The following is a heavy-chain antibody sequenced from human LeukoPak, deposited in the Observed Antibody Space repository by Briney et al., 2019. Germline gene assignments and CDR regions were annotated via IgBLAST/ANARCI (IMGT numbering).Heavy chain of an antibody. CDR2: IYYSGST. Sequence: SETLSLTCTASGGSISSYYWSWIRQPPGKGLELIGYIYYSGSTNYNPSLKSRVTISVDTSKNQFSLKLSSVTAADTAVYYCARDTEVAWYYFDYWGQGTLVTVSS. CDR1: GGSISSYY. V-gene: IGHV4-59*01. J-gene: IGHJ4*02. D-gene: IGHD4-23*01. CDR3: ARDTEVAWYYFDY.